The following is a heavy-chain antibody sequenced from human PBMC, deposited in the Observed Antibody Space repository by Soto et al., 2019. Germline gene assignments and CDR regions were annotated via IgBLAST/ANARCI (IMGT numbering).Heavy chain of an antibody. J-gene: IGHJ6*02. D-gene: IGHD3-10*01. CDR3: ARWSGVGVAGMDV. CDR1: GDSINSGDYY. Sequence: QVQLQESGPRLVKPLQTLSLTCTVSGDSINSGDYYWSWIRQPPGRGLEWVGYSFYSGITDYNPSLTSRMTIPMDTSKNQFSLRLNSVTAADTAVYFGARWSGVGVAGMDVWGQGTTVSVSS. V-gene: IGHV4-30-4*01. CDR2: SFYSGIT.